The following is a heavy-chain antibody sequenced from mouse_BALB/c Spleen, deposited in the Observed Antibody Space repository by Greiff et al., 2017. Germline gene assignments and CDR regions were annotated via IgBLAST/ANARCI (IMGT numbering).Heavy chain of an antibody. V-gene: IGHV5-15*02. J-gene: IGHJ4*01. CDR1: GFTFSDYG. CDR2: ISNLAYSI. D-gene: IGHD1-3*01. Sequence: EVKLQESGGGLVQPGGSRKLSCSASGFTFSDYGMAWVRQAPGKGPEWVAFISNLAYSIYYADTVTGRFTISRENAKNTLYLEMSSLRSEDTAMYYCARDVSGDAMDYWGQGTSVTVSS. CDR3: ARDVSGDAMDY.